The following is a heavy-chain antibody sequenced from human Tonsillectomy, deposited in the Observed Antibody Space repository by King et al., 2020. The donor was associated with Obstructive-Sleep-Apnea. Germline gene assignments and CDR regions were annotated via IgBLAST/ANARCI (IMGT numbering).Heavy chain of an antibody. CDR1: GGSLSSYY. V-gene: IGHV4-59*08. CDR3: ARLNFGSGSKFDY. Sequence: VQLQESGPGLVKPSQTLSLTCTVSGGSLSSYYWSWIRQPPGKGLEWIGYIYYSGSTNYNPSLKSRVTISVDTSKNQFSLKLSSVTAADTAVYYCARLNFGSGSKFDYWGQGTLVTVSS. J-gene: IGHJ4*02. D-gene: IGHD3-10*01. CDR2: IYYSGST.